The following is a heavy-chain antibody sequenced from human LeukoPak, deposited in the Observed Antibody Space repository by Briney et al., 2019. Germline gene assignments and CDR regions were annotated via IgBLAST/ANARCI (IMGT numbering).Heavy chain of an antibody. CDR1: GFTFSSYS. D-gene: IGHD6-13*01. CDR3: ARVGAAAGDFDY. J-gene: IGHJ4*02. CDR2: ISSSSYI. V-gene: IGHV3-21*01. Sequence: GGSLRLSCAASGFTFSSYSMNWVRQAPGKGLEWVSSISSSSYIYYADSVKGRFTISRDNAKNSLYLQMNSLRAENTAVYYCARVGAAAGDFDYWGQGTLVTVSS.